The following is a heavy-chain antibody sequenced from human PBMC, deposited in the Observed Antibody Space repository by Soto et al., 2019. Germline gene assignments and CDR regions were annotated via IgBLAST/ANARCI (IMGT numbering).Heavy chain of an antibody. CDR2: IWYDGSNK. Sequence: GGSLRLSCAASGFTFSSYGMHWVRQAPGKGLEWVAVIWYDGSNKYYADSVKGRFTISRDNSKNTLYLQMNSLRAEDTAVYYCARDPFPYYYGSGSYYRHYYYYMDVWGKGTTVTVSS. CDR1: GFTFSSYG. V-gene: IGHV3-33*01. CDR3: ARDPFPYYYGSGSYYRHYYYYMDV. D-gene: IGHD3-10*01. J-gene: IGHJ6*03.